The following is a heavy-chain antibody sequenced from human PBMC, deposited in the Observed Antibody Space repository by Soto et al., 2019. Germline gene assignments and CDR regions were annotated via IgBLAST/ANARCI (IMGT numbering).Heavy chain of an antibody. CDR1: GYTFTSYG. CDR3: ATDAAAGIYPSYHY. J-gene: IGHJ4*02. V-gene: IGHV1-18*01. D-gene: IGHD6-13*01. Sequence: GASVKVSCKASGYTFTSYGISWVRQAPGKGLEWMGWFSAYDGDTIYAQKFQGRVTMTEDTSTDTAYMELSSLRSEDTAVYYCATDAAAGIYPSYHYWGQGTLVTVSS. CDR2: FSAYDGDT.